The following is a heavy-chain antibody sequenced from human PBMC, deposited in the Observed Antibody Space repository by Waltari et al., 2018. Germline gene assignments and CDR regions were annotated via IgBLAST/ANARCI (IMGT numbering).Heavy chain of an antibody. Sequence: QVQLQQWGAGLLQPSETLSLTCAVYGGSFSGYYWSWIRQRPGQGREWIGEINHSGSTNYNPALKGRVTISVDTSKNQFSLKLSSVTAADTAVYYCARGAWIQLWLAGTNWYFDLWGRGTLVTVSS. CDR3: ARGAWIQLWLAGTNWYFDL. J-gene: IGHJ2*01. D-gene: IGHD5-18*01. CDR1: GGSFSGYY. V-gene: IGHV4-34*01. CDR2: INHSGST.